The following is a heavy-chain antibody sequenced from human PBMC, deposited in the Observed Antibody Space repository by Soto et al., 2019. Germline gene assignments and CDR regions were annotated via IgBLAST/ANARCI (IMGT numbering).Heavy chain of an antibody. CDR3: AIETIAAAGTGRDY. V-gene: IGHV3-74*01. J-gene: IGHJ4*02. CDR2: IKSDGSTT. D-gene: IGHD6-13*01. Sequence: GGSLRLSCAASGFTFSNYWMHWVRQPPGKGLVWVSRIKSDGSTTTYADSVKGRFTISRDNAKNSLYLQRNSLRAEDTAVYYCAIETIAAAGTGRDYWGQGTLVTLSA. CDR1: GFTFSNYW.